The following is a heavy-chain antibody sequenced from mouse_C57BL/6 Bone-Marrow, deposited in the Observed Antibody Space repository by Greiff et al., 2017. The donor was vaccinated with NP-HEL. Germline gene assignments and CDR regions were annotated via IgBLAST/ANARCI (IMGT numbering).Heavy chain of an antibody. D-gene: IGHD1-1*01. J-gene: IGHJ3*01. CDR2: IWWDDDK. V-gene: IGHV8-8*01. CDR1: GFSLSTSGMG. CDR3: GSYYTTRFAY. Sequence: QVTLKECGPGILQPSQTLSLTCSFSGFSLSTSGMGVGWIRQPSGKGLEWLAHIWWDDDKYYNPALKSRLTISKDTSKNQVFLKIANVDTADTATYYCGSYYTTRFAYWGQGTLVTVSA.